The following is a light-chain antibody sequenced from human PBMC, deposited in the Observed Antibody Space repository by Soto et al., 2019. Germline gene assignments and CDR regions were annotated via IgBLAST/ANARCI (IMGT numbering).Light chain of an antibody. CDR1: QSISSW. CDR3: QQYNSYWT. Sequence: DIHMTQSPSTLSASVGDRVTITCRASQSISSWLAWYQQKPGKAPKVLIYDASSLESGVPSRFSGSGSGTEFTLTISSLQPDDFATYYCQQYNSYWTFGQGTK. CDR2: DAS. V-gene: IGKV1-5*01. J-gene: IGKJ1*01.